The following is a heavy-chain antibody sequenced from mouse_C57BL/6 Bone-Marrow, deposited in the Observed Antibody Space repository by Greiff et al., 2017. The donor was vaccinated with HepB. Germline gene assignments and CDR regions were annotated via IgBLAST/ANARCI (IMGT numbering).Heavy chain of an antibody. CDR3: ARLVPSYYFDY. Sequence: QVQLQESGPELVKPGASVKISCKASGYAFSSSWMNWVKQRPGKGLEWIGRIYPGDGDTNYNGKFKGKATLTADKSSSTAYMQLSSLTSEDSAVYFCARLVPSYYFDYWGQGTTLTVSS. D-gene: IGHD1-1*02. CDR1: GYAFSSSW. CDR2: IYPGDGDT. J-gene: IGHJ2*01. V-gene: IGHV1-82*01.